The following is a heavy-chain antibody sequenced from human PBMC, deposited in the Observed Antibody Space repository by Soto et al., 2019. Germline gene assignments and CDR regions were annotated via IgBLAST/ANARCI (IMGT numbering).Heavy chain of an antibody. CDR1: GGSITNYL. CDR3: ARVYGSGSLTNWFDP. D-gene: IGHD3-10*01. Sequence: PSETLSLTCTVSGGSITNYLWSWIRQSPGKGLEWIGYIYYSGTTNYNPSLMGRVTISVDTSKNHFSLKLTSVTAADTAVYYCARVYGSGSLTNWFDPWGRGTLVTVSS. CDR2: IYYSGTT. J-gene: IGHJ5*02. V-gene: IGHV4-59*01.